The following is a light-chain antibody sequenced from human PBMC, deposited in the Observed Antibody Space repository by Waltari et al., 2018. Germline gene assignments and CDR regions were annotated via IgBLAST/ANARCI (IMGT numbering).Light chain of an antibody. V-gene: IGLV3-1*01. J-gene: IGLJ2*01. CDR2: QDK. CDR3: QVWDNNIVV. CDR1: NLGNRY. Sequence: NLGNRYVSWIQQRPGQSPFLVMYQDKKRPSGIPERFSGSNSGNTATLTVSGAQAMDEADYYCQVWDNNIVVFGGGTKLTVL.